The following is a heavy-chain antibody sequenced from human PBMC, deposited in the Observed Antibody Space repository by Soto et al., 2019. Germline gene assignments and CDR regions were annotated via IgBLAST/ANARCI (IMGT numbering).Heavy chain of an antibody. J-gene: IGHJ5*02. CDR1: GFSLTTSGVG. CDR3: AHKPSYSPNWYIRDDWFDH. V-gene: IGHV2-5*02. CDR2: IYGDDDK. Sequence: QITLNESGPALVKPTQTLTLTCTFSGFSLTTSGVGVHWLRQPPGKALEWLAVIYGDDDKRYNPSLETRLTITQDTSKNQVVLTMTNMDPLHTATYYCAHKPSYSPNWYIRDDWFDHYGQGNLVTLSS. D-gene: IGHD6-13*01.